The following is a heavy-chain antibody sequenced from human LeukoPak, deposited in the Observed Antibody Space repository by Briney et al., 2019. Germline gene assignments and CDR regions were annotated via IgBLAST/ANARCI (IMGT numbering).Heavy chain of an antibody. CDR3: ASSIGYCGGDCY. CDR2: IIPIFGTA. Sequence: SVKVSCKASGGTFSSYAISWVRQAPGQGLGWMGGIIPIFGTANYAQKFQGRVTITADESTSTAYMELSSLRSEDTAVYYCASSIGYCGGDCYWGQGTLVTVSS. J-gene: IGHJ4*02. CDR1: GGTFSSYA. V-gene: IGHV1-69*13. D-gene: IGHD2-21*01.